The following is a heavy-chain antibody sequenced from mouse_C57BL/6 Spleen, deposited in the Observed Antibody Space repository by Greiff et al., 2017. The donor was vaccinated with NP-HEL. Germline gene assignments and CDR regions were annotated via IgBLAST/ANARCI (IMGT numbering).Heavy chain of an antibody. V-gene: IGHV1-26*01. D-gene: IGHD2-3*01. J-gene: IGHJ2*01. CDR2: INPNNGGT. Sequence: EVQLQQSGPELVKPGASVKISCKASGYTFTDYYMNWVKQSHGKSLEWIGDINPNNGGTSYNQKFKGKATLTVDKSSSTAYMELRSLTSEDSAVYYCALYDGSDFDYWGQGTTLTVSS. CDR3: ALYDGSDFDY. CDR1: GYTFTDYY.